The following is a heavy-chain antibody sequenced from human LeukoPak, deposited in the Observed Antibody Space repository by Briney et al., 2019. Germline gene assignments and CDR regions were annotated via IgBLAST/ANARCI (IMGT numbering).Heavy chain of an antibody. D-gene: IGHD3-3*01. CDR3: AKEAWGYTIFGVVIPQLSRLGGHQPSHFDY. Sequence: GGSLRLSCAASGFTFSSSAMSWVRQAPGKGLEWVSSISGSGSGGSTYYADSVKGLFTISRDNSKNTLYLQMNSLIAEDTAVYYCAKEAWGYTIFGVVIPQLSRLGGHQPSHFDYWGQGTLVTVSS. J-gene: IGHJ4*02. V-gene: IGHV3-23*01. CDR2: ISGSGSGGST. CDR1: GFTFSSSA.